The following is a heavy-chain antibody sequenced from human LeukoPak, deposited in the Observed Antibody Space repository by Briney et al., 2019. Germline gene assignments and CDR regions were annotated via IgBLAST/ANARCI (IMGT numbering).Heavy chain of an antibody. Sequence: ASVKVSCKASGYTFTSYYMHWVRQAPGQGLEGMGIINPSGGSTSYAQKFQGRVTMTRDTSTSTVYMELSSLRSEDTAVYYCARDPMLPPKYCSSTSCYRPNNWFDPWGQGTLVTVSS. CDR1: GYTFTSYY. CDR2: INPSGGST. J-gene: IGHJ5*02. V-gene: IGHV1-46*03. CDR3: ARDPMLPPKYCSSTSCYRPNNWFDP. D-gene: IGHD2-2*01.